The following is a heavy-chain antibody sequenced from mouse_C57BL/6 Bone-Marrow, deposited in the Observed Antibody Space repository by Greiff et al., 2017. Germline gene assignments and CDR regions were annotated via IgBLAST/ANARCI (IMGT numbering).Heavy chain of an antibody. CDR1: GYTFTDHT. CDR3: ARRGLRLGFAY. Sequence: VQLQQSDAELVKPGASVKISCKVSGYTFTDHTIHWMKQRPEQGLEWIGYIYPRDGSTKYNEKFKGKATLTADKPSSTAYIQLNSLTSEDSAVYCCARRGLRLGFAYWGKGTLVTVSA. CDR2: IYPRDGST. J-gene: IGHJ3*01. D-gene: IGHD4-1*01. V-gene: IGHV1-78*01.